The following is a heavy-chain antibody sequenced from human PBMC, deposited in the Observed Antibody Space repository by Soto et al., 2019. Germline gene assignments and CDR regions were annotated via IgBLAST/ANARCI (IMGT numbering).Heavy chain of an antibody. D-gene: IGHD3-9*01. J-gene: IGHJ4*02. CDR1: GSPISDNY. Sequence: SETLSLTCTVSGSPISDNYWSWFRQAPGQGLEWVGYIYYTGSTYYNPSLQSRVTMSVDRSRNQFSLKLNSVTAADTAVYYCARVRREYDTSGPVDYWGQGTLVTVSS. V-gene: IGHV4-59*12. CDR2: IYYTGST. CDR3: ARVRREYDTSGPVDY.